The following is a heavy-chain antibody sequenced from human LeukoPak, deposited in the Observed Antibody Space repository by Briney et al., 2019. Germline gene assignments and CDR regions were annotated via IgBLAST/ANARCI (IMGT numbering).Heavy chain of an antibody. V-gene: IGHV4-34*01. J-gene: IGHJ4*02. CDR1: GVSFSGYC. Sequence: SETLSLTCAVYGVSFSGYCWSWIRQPPGKGLEWIGEINHSGSTNYNPSLKSRVTISVDTSKNQFSLKLSSVTAADTAVYYCARIGYYYGSDYWGQGTLVTVSS. CDR3: ARIGYYYGSDY. D-gene: IGHD3-10*01. CDR2: INHSGST.